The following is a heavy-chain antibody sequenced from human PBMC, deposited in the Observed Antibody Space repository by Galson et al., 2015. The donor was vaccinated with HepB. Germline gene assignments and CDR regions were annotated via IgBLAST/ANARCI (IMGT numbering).Heavy chain of an antibody. CDR2: IYYSGST. D-gene: IGHD3-3*01. CDR1: GGSISSSGYY. V-gene: IGHV4-39*01. CDR3: ARQEDFWSGYYTYFDY. Sequence: SETLSLTCTVSGGSISSSGYYWGWIRQPPGKGLEWIASIYYSGSTYYSPSLRSRVTISVDTSKNQFSLKLSSVTAADTAMYYCARQEDFWSGYYTYFDYWGQGTLVTVSS. J-gene: IGHJ4*02.